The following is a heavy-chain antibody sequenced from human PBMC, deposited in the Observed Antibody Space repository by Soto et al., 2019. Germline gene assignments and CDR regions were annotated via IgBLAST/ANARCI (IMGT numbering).Heavy chain of an antibody. D-gene: IGHD2-15*01. CDR3: ASVLGFYSRGYYFDS. V-gene: IGHV1-69*13. CDR2: TIPIFLTT. Sequence: SVKVSCKASGGTFSNSAISWVRQAPGQGLEWMGGTIPIFLTTKYAEKFQGRVSIAADESTATAYMHLTNLRFEDTAIYYCASVLGFYSRGYYFDSWGQGTLVTVSS. J-gene: IGHJ4*02. CDR1: GGTFSNSA.